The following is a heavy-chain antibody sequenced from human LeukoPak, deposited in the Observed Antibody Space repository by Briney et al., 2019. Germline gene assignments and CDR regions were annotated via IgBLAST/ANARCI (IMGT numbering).Heavy chain of an antibody. J-gene: IGHJ6*03. Sequence: PGGSLRLSCAASGFTFSSYWMHWVRQAPGKGLVWVSRINSDGSSTSYADSVKGRFTISRDNAKNTLYLQMNSLRAEDTAVYYCARDAPPANWNYVYYYYYYYMDVWGKGTTVTVSS. D-gene: IGHD1-7*01. V-gene: IGHV3-74*01. CDR1: GFTFSSYW. CDR2: INSDGSST. CDR3: ARDAPPANWNYVYYYYYYYMDV.